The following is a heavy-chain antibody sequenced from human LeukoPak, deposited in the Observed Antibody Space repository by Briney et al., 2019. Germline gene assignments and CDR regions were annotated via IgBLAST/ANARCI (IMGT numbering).Heavy chain of an antibody. D-gene: IGHD3-10*01. V-gene: IGHV4-4*07. J-gene: IGHJ5*02. CDR2: IYSRVT. Sequence: SEALSLTCTVSGGSISSYYLSWIRQPAGKGLEWIGRIYSRVTTYNPSLKSRVTMSAVTSRNHVSLTLNSVTAADTAVYYCARDSGTTGEVKFDPWGQGTLVTVSS. CDR1: GGSISSYY. CDR3: ARDSGTTGEVKFDP.